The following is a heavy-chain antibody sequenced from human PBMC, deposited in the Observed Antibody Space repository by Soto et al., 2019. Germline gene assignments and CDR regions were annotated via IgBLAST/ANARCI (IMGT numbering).Heavy chain of an antibody. CDR3: AKDRTALRSALSG. D-gene: IGHD5-12*01. CDR2: ISGSGGST. Sequence: EVQLLESGGGLVQPGGSLRLSCAASGFTFSSYAMSWVRQAPGKGLEWVSAISGSGGSTYYADSVKGRFTISRDNSKNTLYRQMNSLRAEDTAVYYCAKDRTALRSALSGWGQGTLVTVSS. V-gene: IGHV3-23*01. J-gene: IGHJ4*02. CDR1: GFTFSSYA.